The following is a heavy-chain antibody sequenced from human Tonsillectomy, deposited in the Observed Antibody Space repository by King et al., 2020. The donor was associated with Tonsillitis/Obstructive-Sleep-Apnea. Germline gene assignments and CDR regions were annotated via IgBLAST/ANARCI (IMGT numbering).Heavy chain of an antibody. CDR1: GFTFSSYW. V-gene: IGHV3-7*01. CDR2: IKQDGSEK. Sequence: VQLVESGGGLVQPGGSLRLSCAASGFTFSSYWMSWVRQAPGEGLEWVANIKQDGSEKYYVDSVKGRFTISRDNAKNSLYLQMNSLRAEDTAVYYCASGRXSSTSCXTGAFXYWGXGTLVTVSS. CDR3: ASGRXSSTSCXTGAFXY. D-gene: IGHD2-2*02. J-gene: IGHJ4*01.